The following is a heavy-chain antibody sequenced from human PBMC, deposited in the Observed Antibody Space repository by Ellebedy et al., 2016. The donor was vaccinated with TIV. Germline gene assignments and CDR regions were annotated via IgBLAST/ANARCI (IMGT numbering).Heavy chain of an antibody. CDR1: GFTFSSYA. J-gene: IGHJ4*02. Sequence: GESLKISCAASGFTFSSYAMSWVRQAPGKGLEWVSAISGSGGTRYYADSVKGRFTISRDNSKNTLFLQMNSLRADDTAVYYCAKEQESPMIPVTYFDYWGQGTLVTVSS. CDR2: ISGSGGTR. V-gene: IGHV3-23*01. CDR3: AKEQESPMIPVTYFDY. D-gene: IGHD3-22*01.